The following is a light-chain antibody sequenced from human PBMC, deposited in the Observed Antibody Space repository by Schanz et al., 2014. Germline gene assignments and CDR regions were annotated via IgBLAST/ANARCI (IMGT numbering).Light chain of an antibody. Sequence: VMTQSPLSLPVTPGGPASISCRSSQSLLHSNGYNYLDWYLQKPGQSPQLLISLGSNRASGVPDRFSGSGSGTDFTLKISRVEAEDIGVYYCMQGTHWPPITFGQGTRLEIK. CDR1: QSLLHSNGYNY. CDR2: LGS. V-gene: IGKV2-28*01. CDR3: MQGTHWPPIT. J-gene: IGKJ5*01.